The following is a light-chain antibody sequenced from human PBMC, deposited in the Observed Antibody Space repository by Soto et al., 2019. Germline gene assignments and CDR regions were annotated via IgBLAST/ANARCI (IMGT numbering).Light chain of an antibody. Sequence: EIVMTQSPATLSVSPGERATLSCRASQSVRKDLAWYQQKPGQAPRLFIFGASTRANGVPARFSGSGCGTELTLNISSLRSEDFAVYACQHYNNRPPGTFGQGTKVDIK. J-gene: IGKJ1*01. V-gene: IGKV3-15*01. CDR1: QSVRKD. CDR2: GAS. CDR3: QHYNNRPPGT.